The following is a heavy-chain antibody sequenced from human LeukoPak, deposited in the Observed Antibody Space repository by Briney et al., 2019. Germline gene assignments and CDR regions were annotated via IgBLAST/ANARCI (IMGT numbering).Heavy chain of an antibody. J-gene: IGHJ4*02. CDR1: GASISGSGYY. V-gene: IGHV4-39*01. CDR2: IYSSGST. CDR3: ARQTGSGLFILP. D-gene: IGHD3/OR15-3a*01. Sequence: SETLSFTCAVSGASISGSGYYWGWIRQPPGKGLEWIGNIYSSGSTYYNASLQSRVTISIDTSKNQFSLRLNSVTAADTAVYYCARQTGSGLFILPGGQGTLVTVSS.